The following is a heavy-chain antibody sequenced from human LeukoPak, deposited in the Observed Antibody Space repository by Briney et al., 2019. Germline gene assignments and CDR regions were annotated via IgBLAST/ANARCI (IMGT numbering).Heavy chain of an antibody. CDR2: IQHSGST. Sequence: SETLSLTCTVSGDSISSFDYSWSWIRQPPGKGLEWIGYIQHSGSTHYNPSLKSRVTIFVDMSKNEFSLDLRSVTAADTALYYCAIAYYDGIGSQGWFDPWGQGTLVSVSS. CDR3: AIAYYDGIGSQGWFDP. D-gene: IGHD3-22*01. V-gene: IGHV4-30-4*01. CDR1: GDSISSFDYS. J-gene: IGHJ5*02.